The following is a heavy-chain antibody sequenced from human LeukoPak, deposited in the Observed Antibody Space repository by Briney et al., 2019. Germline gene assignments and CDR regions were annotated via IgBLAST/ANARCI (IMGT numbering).Heavy chain of an antibody. CDR1: GGSISNNNFY. J-gene: IGHJ4*02. CDR3: ARGYDSSGYYLFGY. V-gene: IGHV4-39*07. D-gene: IGHD3-22*01. CDR2: IQYSGST. Sequence: SETLSLTCTVSGGSISNNNFYWGWIRQPPGKGLEWIGSIQYSGSTFYNPSLKSRVTISVGTSKNQFSLKLSSVTAADTAVYYCARGYDSSGYYLFGYWGQGTLVTVSS.